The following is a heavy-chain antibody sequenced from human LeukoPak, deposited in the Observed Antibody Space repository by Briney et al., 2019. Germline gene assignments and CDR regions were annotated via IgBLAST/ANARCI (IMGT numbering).Heavy chain of an antibody. CDR3: SRRLSTTYYYFIV. J-gene: IGHJ6*02. Sequence: SQTLSLTFTVSGGSIGSVGYDWSWIRQHPGKGLEWIGYIYYSGSTYYNPSLKSRVTISVDTSKNQFSLKLSSVTAADTAVYYCSRRLSTTYYYFIVWGQGTMVTVSS. D-gene: IGHD3-3*01. CDR2: IYYSGST. CDR1: GGSIGSVGYD. V-gene: IGHV4-31*03.